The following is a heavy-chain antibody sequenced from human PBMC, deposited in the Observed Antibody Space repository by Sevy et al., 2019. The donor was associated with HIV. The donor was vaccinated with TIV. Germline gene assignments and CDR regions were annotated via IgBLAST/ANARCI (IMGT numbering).Heavy chain of an antibody. CDR3: ARGTGLLVRGAYYFDY. V-gene: IGHV3-48*02. J-gene: IGHJ4*02. CDR1: AFTFSTYY. CDR2: ISSGGDTI. D-gene: IGHD3-22*01. Sequence: QQRGSLRLSCATSAFTFSTYYMNWVRQAPGKGLEWVSSISSGGDTISYAEPVRGRFTISRDNAKSSLYLQMNSLRDEDTAVYYCARGTGLLVRGAYYFDYWGQGSLVTVSS.